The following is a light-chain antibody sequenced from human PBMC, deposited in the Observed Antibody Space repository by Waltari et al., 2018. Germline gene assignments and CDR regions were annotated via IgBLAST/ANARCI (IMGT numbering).Light chain of an antibody. CDR3: QQTYITPIS. V-gene: IGKV1-39*01. Sequence: DIQMTQSPSSLSASVGYRVTIPCRASQYIGDFLHWYQHRPGRAPKPLIFTASNLQIGVPSRFSGSGSGTDFTLTITSLQPEDFVTYYCQQTYITPISFGGGTKVQIK. CDR1: QYIGDF. CDR2: TAS. J-gene: IGKJ4*01.